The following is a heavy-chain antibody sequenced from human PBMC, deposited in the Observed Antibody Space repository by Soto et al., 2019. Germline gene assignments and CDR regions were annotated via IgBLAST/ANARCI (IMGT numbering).Heavy chain of an antibody. CDR3: ARDKAPQYYDFWSGYPTRDY. CDR1: GYTFTSYG. J-gene: IGHJ4*02. V-gene: IGHV1-18*01. Sequence: ASVKVSCKASGYTFTSYGISWVRQAPGQGLEWMGWISAYNGNTNYAQKLQGRVTMTTDTSTSTAYMELRSLRSDDTAVYYCARDKAPQYYDFWSGYPTRDYWGQGPLVTVSS. CDR2: ISAYNGNT. D-gene: IGHD3-3*01.